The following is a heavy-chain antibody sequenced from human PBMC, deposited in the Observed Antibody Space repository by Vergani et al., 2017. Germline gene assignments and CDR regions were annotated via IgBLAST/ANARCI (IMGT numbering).Heavy chain of an antibody. V-gene: IGHV4-30-4*01. CDR2: IYYSGST. CDR1: GGSISSGDYY. J-gene: IGHJ5*02. D-gene: IGHD3-22*01. CDR3: GRGITMIVVVTSEGSWFDP. Sequence: QVQLQESGPGLVKPSQTLSLTCTVSGGSISSGDYYWSWIRQPPGKGLEWIGYIYYSGSTYYNPSLKSRVTISVDTSKNQFSLKLSSVTAADTAVYYCGRGITMIVVVTSEGSWFDPWGQGTLVTVSS.